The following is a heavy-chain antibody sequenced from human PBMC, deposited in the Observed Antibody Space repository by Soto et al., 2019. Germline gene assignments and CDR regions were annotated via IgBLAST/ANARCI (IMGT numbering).Heavy chain of an antibody. CDR1: GDTFNSYA. V-gene: IGHV1-69*10. J-gene: IGHJ4*02. D-gene: IGHD3-22*01. CDR3: ARDLDSPHGFDY. CDR2: IIPIFGIA. Sequence: SVKVSCKASGDTFNSYAIPWVRQAPGQGLEWMGWIIPIFGIANYAQKFQGRVTITADKSTSTAYMELSSLRSEDTAVYYCARDLDSPHGFDYWGQGTLVTVSS.